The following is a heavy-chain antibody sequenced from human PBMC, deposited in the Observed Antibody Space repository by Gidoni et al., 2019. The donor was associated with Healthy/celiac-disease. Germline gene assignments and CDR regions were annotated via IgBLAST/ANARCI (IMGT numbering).Heavy chain of an antibody. J-gene: IGHJ6*02. CDR1: GSTFTSYY. CDR2: INPSGGST. D-gene: IGHD5-18*01. Sequence: QVQLVQSGAEVKTPGASVKVSCKASGSTFTSYYMHWVRQAPGQGLEWMGIINPSGGSTSYAQKFQGRVTMTRDTSTSTVYMELSSLRSEDTAVYYCAGRGYSYGPGYYYGMDVWGQGTTVTVSS. V-gene: IGHV1-46*01. CDR3: AGRGYSYGPGYYYGMDV.